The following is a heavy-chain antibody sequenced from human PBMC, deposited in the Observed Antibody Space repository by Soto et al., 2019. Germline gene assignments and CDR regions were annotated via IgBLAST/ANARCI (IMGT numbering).Heavy chain of an antibody. J-gene: IGHJ5*02. CDR2: IYHSGST. CDR3: VREGYCGTNSCNWFDP. Sequence: PSETLSLTCTVSGGSITGTSYYCSWIRQAPGKGLEWIGSIYHSGSTFYNPSLKSRVSMSLDSSKNVVSLKLSSVTAADTAVYYCVREGYCGTNSCNWFDPWGQGTLVTVSS. D-gene: IGHD2-2*01. V-gene: IGHV4-39*02. CDR1: GGSITGTSYY.